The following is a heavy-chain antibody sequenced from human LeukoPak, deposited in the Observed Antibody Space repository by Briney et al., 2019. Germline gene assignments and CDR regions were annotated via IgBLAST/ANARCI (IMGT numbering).Heavy chain of an antibody. J-gene: IGHJ4*02. CDR2: ISASNGNT. CDR1: GYTFTTYG. CDR3: AIQQQLGRVGDC. V-gene: IGHV1-18*01. D-gene: IGHD6-13*01. Sequence: ASVNVSCKASGYTFTTYGISWVRQASGQGPEGMGWISASNGNTNYAQKFQGRVTMTTDTMTTDTSTSTVYMELRSLYSDDTAVYYCAIQQQLGRVGDCWGQGTLVTVSS.